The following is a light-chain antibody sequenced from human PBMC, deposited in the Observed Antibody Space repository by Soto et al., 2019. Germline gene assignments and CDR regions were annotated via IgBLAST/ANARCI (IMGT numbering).Light chain of an antibody. V-gene: IGKV3-11*01. CDR1: QSVSSSF. J-gene: IGKJ5*01. CDR3: QQRRNWPTIT. Sequence: IVLTRAPGTLSLSPGARGTLSCKAIQSVSSSFLAWYQKRHRQAPRLILYDASNRATGIPARFSGSGCGTEFTLTISSLEPEDLAVYYGQQRRNWPTITFGQGTRLEIK. CDR2: DAS.